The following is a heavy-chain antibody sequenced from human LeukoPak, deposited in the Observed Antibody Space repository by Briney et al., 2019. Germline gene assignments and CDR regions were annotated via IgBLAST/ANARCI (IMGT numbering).Heavy chain of an antibody. CDR2: MYWHDDK. CDR3: AHSYGVRGGYAGYFDY. V-gene: IGHV2-5*01. J-gene: IGHJ4*02. Sequence: SGPTLVNPAQPLTLTGTFSGFSLSTSGVGVGWIRQPPGQDLEWLPLMYWHDDKRYSPSLKSRLTITKDTSKNQVVLTMTNMDPVDTATYYCAHSYGVRGGYAGYFDYWGQGTLVTVSS. D-gene: IGHD3-10*01. CDR1: GFSLSTSGVG.